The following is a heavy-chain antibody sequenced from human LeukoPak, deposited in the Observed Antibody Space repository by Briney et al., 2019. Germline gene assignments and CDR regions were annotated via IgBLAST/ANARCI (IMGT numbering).Heavy chain of an antibody. J-gene: IGHJ4*02. CDR2: IGAYNDNT. V-gene: IGHV1-18*04. Sequence: ASVKVSCKASGYTFTGYYMHWVRQAPGQGLEWMGWIGAYNDNTNYAQNVQGRVTVTTDTSTSTAYMELRSLTSDDTAVYYCARAGATVTTHFDYWGQGTLVTVSS. D-gene: IGHD4-17*01. CDR3: ARAGATVTTHFDY. CDR1: GYTFTGYY.